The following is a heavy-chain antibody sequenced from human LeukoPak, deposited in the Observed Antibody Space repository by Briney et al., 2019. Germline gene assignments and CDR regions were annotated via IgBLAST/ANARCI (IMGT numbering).Heavy chain of an antibody. J-gene: IGHJ4*02. D-gene: IGHD1-26*01. CDR3: ARDKVVGASRFDY. V-gene: IGHV3-7*01. Sequence: GGSLRLSCAASGFTFSSYGMHWVRQAPGKGLEWVANIKEDGSEKNYVDSVKGRFTISRDNAKNSVYLQLNSLRAADTAVYYCARDKVVGASRFDYWGQGTLVTVSS. CDR1: GFTFSSYG. CDR2: IKEDGSEK.